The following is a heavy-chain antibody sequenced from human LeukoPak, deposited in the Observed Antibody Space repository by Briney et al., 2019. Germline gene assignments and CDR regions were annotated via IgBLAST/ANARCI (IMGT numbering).Heavy chain of an antibody. CDR1: GYTFTSYD. J-gene: IGHJ6*02. V-gene: IGHV1-8*01. CDR3: ARVEATSYYYYGMDV. D-gene: IGHD1-14*01. Sequence: ASVTVSFKASGYTFTSYDINWVRQAPGQGLEWMGWMNPNSGNTGYAQKFQGRVTMTRNTSISTAYMELSSLRSEDTAVYYCARVEATSYYYYGMDVWGQGTTVTVSS. CDR2: MNPNSGNT.